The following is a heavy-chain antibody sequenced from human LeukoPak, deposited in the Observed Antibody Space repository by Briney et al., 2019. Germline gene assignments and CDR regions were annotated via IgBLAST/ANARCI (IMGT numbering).Heavy chain of an antibody. CDR1: GYTFTSYY. Sequence: ASVKVSCKASGYTFTSYYMHWVRQAPGQGLEWIGIINPSGGSTSYAQKFQGRVTMTRDMSTSTVYMELSSLRSEDTAVYYCASGSGSYTDLDYWGQGTLVTVSS. J-gene: IGHJ4*02. D-gene: IGHD3-10*01. V-gene: IGHV1-46*01. CDR2: INPSGGST. CDR3: ASGSGSYTDLDY.